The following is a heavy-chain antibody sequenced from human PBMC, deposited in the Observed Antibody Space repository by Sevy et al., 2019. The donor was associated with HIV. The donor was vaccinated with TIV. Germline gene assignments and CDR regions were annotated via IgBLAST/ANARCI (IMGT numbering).Heavy chain of an antibody. J-gene: IGHJ4*02. CDR2: VSGSSNYI. Sequence: GGSLRLSCAASGFTFIRYNMNWVRQAAGKGLEWVSSVSGSSNYIYYAESLKGRFIISRDNVKDTLSLQMNSLRADDTAVYYCARGPPDGSYDYFDYWGQGTLVTVSS. CDR1: GFTFIRYN. V-gene: IGHV3-21*06. CDR3: ARGPPDGSYDYFDY. D-gene: IGHD1-26*01.